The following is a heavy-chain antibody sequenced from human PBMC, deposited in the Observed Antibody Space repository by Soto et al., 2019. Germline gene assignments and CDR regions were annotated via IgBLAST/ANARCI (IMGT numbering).Heavy chain of an antibody. Sequence: GESLKISCKGSGYSVTSYWIGWPLQMPGKGLEWMGIIYPGDSDTRYSPSFQGQVTISADKSISTAYLQWSSLKASDTAMYYCARTAAAGKYYYGMDVWGQGTTVTVSS. CDR1: GYSVTSYW. J-gene: IGHJ6*02. V-gene: IGHV5-51*01. CDR2: IYPGDSDT. CDR3: ARTAAAGKYYYGMDV. D-gene: IGHD6-13*01.